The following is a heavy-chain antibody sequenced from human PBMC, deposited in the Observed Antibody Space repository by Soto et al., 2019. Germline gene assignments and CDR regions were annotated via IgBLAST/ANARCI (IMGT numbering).Heavy chain of an antibody. CDR2: ISGSGGST. D-gene: IGHD3-3*01. J-gene: IGHJ6*02. V-gene: IGHV3-23*01. CDR3: AKDGRRYDFWCMDV. CDR1: GFTFSSYA. Sequence: PGGSLRLSCAASGFTFSSYAMSWVRQAPGKGQEWVSAISGSGGSTYYADSVKGRFTISRDNSKNTLYLQMNSLRAEDTAVYYCAKDGRRYDFWCMDVWGQGTTVTVSS.